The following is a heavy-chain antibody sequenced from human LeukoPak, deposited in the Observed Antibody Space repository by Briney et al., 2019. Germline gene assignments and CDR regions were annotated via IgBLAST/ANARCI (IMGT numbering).Heavy chain of an antibody. J-gene: IGHJ2*01. V-gene: IGHV3-23*01. CDR3: ARDFDYVWGSYRLWYFDL. D-gene: IGHD3-16*02. CDR1: GFTFSAYA. Sequence: GGSLRLSCAASGFTFSAYAMSWVRQAPGKGLEWVSTIRGSGGNMYYADSVKGRLTISRDNSRNTLYLQMNGLRAEDTAVYYCARDFDYVWGSYRLWYFDLWGRGTLVTVSS. CDR2: IRGSGGNM.